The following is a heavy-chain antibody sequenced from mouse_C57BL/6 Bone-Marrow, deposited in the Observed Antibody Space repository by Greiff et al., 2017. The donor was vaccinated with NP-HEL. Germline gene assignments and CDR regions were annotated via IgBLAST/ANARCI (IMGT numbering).Heavy chain of an antibody. CDR3: ASGTTVVTNWEFYHFDY. CDR1: GFNIKDYY. J-gene: IGHJ2*01. Sequence: VQLQQSGAELVKPGASVKLSCTASGFNIKDYYMHWVKQRTEQGLEWIGRIDPEDGETKYAPKFQGKATITADTSSNTAYLQLSSLTSEDTAVYYCASGTTVVTNWEFYHFDYWGQGTTLTVSS. V-gene: IGHV14-2*01. D-gene: IGHD1-1*01. CDR2: IDPEDGET.